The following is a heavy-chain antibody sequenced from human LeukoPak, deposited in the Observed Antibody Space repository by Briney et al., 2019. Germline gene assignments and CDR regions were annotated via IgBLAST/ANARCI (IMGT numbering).Heavy chain of an antibody. D-gene: IGHD2/OR15-2a*01. CDR3: ARGGSLYDASYYYYLDV. Sequence: GGSLRLSCAASGFTFRNYDMHWVRHASGKGLEWVSAIDAAGDRGYPVSGKGRFTISRENDKNSLFLQMNNLTAGDAAVYYCARGGSLYDASYYYYLDVWGKGTRVSVS. V-gene: IGHV3-13*01. CDR2: IDAAGDR. J-gene: IGHJ6*03. CDR1: GFTFRNYD.